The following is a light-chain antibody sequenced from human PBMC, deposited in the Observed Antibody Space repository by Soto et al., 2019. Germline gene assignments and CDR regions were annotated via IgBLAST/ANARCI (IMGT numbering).Light chain of an antibody. V-gene: IGKV1-17*01. Sequence: DIQMTQSPSSVSASVGDRVTITCRASQGIRNDLGWYQQKPGKAPKLLIYAASSLQSGVPSRFSGSGSGTEFTLTISSLQPDDFATYYCQQYNTYSPERTFGQGTKVDIK. CDR1: QGIRND. CDR3: QQYNTYSPERT. CDR2: AAS. J-gene: IGKJ1*01.